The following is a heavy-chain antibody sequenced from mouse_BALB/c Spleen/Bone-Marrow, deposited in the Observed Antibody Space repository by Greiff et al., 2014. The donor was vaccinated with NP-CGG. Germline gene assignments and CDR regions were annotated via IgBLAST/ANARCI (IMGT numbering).Heavy chain of an antibody. CDR2: IYPGDGDT. CDR3: ARGRGWYLDY. CDR1: GYAISSYW. V-gene: IGHV1-80*01. D-gene: IGHD2-3*01. J-gene: IGHJ2*01. Sequence: VQLHQSGAELVRPGSSVKISCKASGYAISSYWMNWVKQRPGQGLEWIGQIYPGDGDTNYNGKFKGKATLTADKSSSTAYMQISSLTSEDSAVYFCARGRGWYLDYWGQGTTLTVSS.